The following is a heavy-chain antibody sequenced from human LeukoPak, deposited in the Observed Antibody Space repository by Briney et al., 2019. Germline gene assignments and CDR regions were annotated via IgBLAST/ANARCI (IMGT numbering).Heavy chain of an antibody. J-gene: IGHJ4*02. Sequence: GGSLRLSCVASGLTLSGYGMNWVRQAPGKGLEWLSYISTTMTTIYYADSVKGRFTVSRDNSKNTLYLQMNSLRAEDTAVYYCWSSSTSCSDWGQGTLVTVSS. D-gene: IGHD2-2*01. CDR2: ISTTMTTI. CDR1: GLTLSGYG. V-gene: IGHV3-48*01. CDR3: WSSSTSCSD.